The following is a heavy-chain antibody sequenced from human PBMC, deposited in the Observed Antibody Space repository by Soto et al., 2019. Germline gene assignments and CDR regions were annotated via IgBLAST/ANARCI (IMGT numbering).Heavy chain of an antibody. CDR2: IIPILGIA. V-gene: IGHV1-69*02. D-gene: IGHD3-9*01. Sequence: QVQLVQSGAEVKKPGSSVKVSCKASGGTFSSYTISWVRQAPGQWLEWMGRIIPILGIANYAQKFQGRVTITADKSTSTAYMELSSLRSEDTAVYYCARSPPSYDMLTGSWDWFDPWGQGTLVTVSS. CDR3: ARSPPSYDMLTGSWDWFDP. CDR1: GGTFSSYT. J-gene: IGHJ5*02.